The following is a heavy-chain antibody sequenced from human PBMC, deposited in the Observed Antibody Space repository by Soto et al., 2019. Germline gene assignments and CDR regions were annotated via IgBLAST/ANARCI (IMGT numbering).Heavy chain of an antibody. Sequence: PGESLKISCKGSGYSFTSYWIGWVRQMPGKGLEWMGIIYPGDSDTRYSPSFQGQVTISADKSISTAYLQWSSLKASDTAMYYCARHHYDFWSGYRQNWFDPWGQGTLVTVSS. V-gene: IGHV5-51*01. CDR1: GYSFTSYW. CDR3: ARHHYDFWSGYRQNWFDP. D-gene: IGHD3-3*01. J-gene: IGHJ5*02. CDR2: IYPGDSDT.